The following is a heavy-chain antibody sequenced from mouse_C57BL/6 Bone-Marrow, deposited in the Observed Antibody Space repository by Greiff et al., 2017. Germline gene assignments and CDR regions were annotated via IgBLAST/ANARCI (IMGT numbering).Heavy chain of an antibody. CDR3: ARDYGSSYWYFDV. J-gene: IGHJ1*03. V-gene: IGHV1-85*01. CDR1: GYTFTSYD. Sequence: QVQLKQSGPELVKPGASVKLSCKASGYTFTSYDINWVKQRPGQGLEWIGWIYPRGGSTKYNEKFKGKATVTVDTSSSTAYMELHSLTSEDSAVYFCARDYGSSYWYFDVWGTGTTVTVSS. D-gene: IGHD1-1*01. CDR2: IYPRGGST.